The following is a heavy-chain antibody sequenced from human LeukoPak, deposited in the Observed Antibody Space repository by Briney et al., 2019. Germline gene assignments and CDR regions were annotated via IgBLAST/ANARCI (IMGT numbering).Heavy chain of an antibody. V-gene: IGHV3-66*02. D-gene: IGHD2-2*01. Sequence: GGSLRLSCAASGFTVSIYDMCWVRQAPGKGLEWVSLISSDTTTYYADSVKGRFTISTDNSKNTLCLQMNSLRAEDTAVYYCAKDGSTSSRVDYAEYFQHWGQGTLVTVSS. J-gene: IGHJ1*01. CDR1: GFTVSIYD. CDR2: ISSDTTT. CDR3: AKDGSTSSRVDYAEYFQH.